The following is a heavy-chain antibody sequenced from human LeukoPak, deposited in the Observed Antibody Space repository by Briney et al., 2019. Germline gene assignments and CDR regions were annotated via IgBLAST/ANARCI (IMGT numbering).Heavy chain of an antibody. J-gene: IGHJ3*02. Sequence: SETLSLTCTVSGGSINNYYWTWIRQPAGKGLEWIGRIYTRGSTNYNPSLKSRVTMSVDTSKNQFSLKLSSVTAADTAVYYCARGRYCSADICSGGDAFDIWGQGTMVSVSS. CDR2: IYTRGST. V-gene: IGHV4-4*07. CDR1: GGSINNYY. D-gene: IGHD2-15*01. CDR3: ARGRYCSADICSGGDAFDI.